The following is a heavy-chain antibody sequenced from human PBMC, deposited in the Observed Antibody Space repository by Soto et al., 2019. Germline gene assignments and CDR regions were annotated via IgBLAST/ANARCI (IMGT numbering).Heavy chain of an antibody. CDR3: ARVSVEDIVVVVAGTDLDY. D-gene: IGHD2-15*01. CDR1: GFTFSSYS. J-gene: IGHJ4*02. CDR2: ISSSSSYI. V-gene: IGHV3-21*01. Sequence: GGSLRLSCAASGFTFSSYSMNWVRQAPGKGLEWVSSISSSSSYIYYADSVKGRFTISRDNAKNSLYLQMNSLRAEDTAVYYCARVSVEDIVVVVAGTDLDYWGQGTLVTVSS.